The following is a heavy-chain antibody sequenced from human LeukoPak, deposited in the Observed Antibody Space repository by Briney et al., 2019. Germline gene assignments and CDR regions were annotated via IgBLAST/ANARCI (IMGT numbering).Heavy chain of an antibody. J-gene: IGHJ3*02. CDR1: GFTFSSYW. D-gene: IGHD3-9*01. CDR3: VKVYYDILTGWAAFDI. CDR2: INSDGSST. Sequence: PGGSLRLSCAASGFTFSSYWMHWVRQAPGKGLVWVSRINSDGSSTNYADSGKGRFTISRDNAKNTLYLQMNSLRAEDTAVYYCVKVYYDILTGWAAFDIWGRGTMVTVSS. V-gene: IGHV3-74*01.